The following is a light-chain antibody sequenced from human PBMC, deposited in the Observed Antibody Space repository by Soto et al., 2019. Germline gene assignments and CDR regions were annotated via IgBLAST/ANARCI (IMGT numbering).Light chain of an antibody. V-gene: IGLV2-14*01. J-gene: IGLJ1*01. CDR3: RSYTSSSTLV. CDR2: EVV. Sequence: QSALTQPASVSGSPGQSITISCTGTSSDVGGYNYVSWYQQHPGKAPKIMIYEVVHLTSGVANRFSGYNSGYTASLNISGLPEEEEHDYYCRSYTSSSTLVFGTGTKLTVL. CDR1: SSDVGGYNY.